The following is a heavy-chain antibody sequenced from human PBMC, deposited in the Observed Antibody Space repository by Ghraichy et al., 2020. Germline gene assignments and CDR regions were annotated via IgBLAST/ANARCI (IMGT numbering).Heavy chain of an antibody. CDR2: ISSDSSRI. J-gene: IGHJ4*01. Sequence: GGSLRLSCATSGFNLGVYTMNWLRWAPNKGLQWVSSISSDSSRIYYTDSVRGRFTLSRDNAMNSVFLQMDSLTVEDTAMYYCVRADGSGSFYYWGQGTQVSVS. CDR1: GFNLGVYT. CDR3: VRADGSGSFYY. D-gene: IGHD3-10*01. V-gene: IGHV3-21*01.